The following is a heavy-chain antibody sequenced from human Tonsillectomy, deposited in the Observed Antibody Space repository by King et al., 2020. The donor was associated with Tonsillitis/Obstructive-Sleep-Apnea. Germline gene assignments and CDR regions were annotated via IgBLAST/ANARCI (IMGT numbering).Heavy chain of an antibody. CDR1: GGSISSYY. CDR3: ARLSDTAAPRGWFDP. CDR2: IYYSGST. J-gene: IGHJ5*02. D-gene: IGHD5-18*01. Sequence: QLQESGPGLVKPSETLSLTCTVSGGSISSYYWSWIRQPPGKGLEWIGYIYYSGSTNYNPSLKSRVTISVDTSKNQFSLKLSSVTAADTAVYYCARLSDTAAPRGWFDPWGQGTLVTVSS. V-gene: IGHV4-59*08.